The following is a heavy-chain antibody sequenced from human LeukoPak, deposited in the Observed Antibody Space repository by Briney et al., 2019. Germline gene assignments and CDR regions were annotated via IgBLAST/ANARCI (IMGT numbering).Heavy chain of an antibody. CDR2: INPNSGGT. D-gene: IGHD6-13*01. CDR1: GYTFTSYV. V-gene: IGHV1-2*02. J-gene: IGHJ4*02. CDR3: ARAVYSSSWNDY. Sequence: ASVKVSCKASGYTFTSYVISWVRQAPGQGLEWMGWINPNSGGTNYAQKFQGRVTMTRDTSISTAYMELSRLRSDDTAVYYCARAVYSSSWNDYWGQGTLVTVSS.